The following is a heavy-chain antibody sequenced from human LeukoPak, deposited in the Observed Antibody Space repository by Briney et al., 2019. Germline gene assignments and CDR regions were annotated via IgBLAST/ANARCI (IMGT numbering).Heavy chain of an antibody. CDR1: GFTFSNYE. V-gene: IGHV3-48*03. Sequence: GSLRLSCAASGFTFSNYEMNWVRQAPGKGLEWISHISNFGDIIHYADSVEGRFTISRDNDRNSIYLQMNSLRAEDTAVYYCAKDATPALGTVYMDVWGKGTTVTISS. CDR2: ISNFGDII. J-gene: IGHJ6*03. D-gene: IGHD6-13*01. CDR3: AKDATPALGTVYMDV.